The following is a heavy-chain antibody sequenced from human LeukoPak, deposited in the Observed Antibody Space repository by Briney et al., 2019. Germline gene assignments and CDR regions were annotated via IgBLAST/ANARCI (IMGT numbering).Heavy chain of an antibody. J-gene: IGHJ5*02. V-gene: IGHV4-34*01. D-gene: IGHD3-10*01. CDR3: ARRGRPKRITMARAAETRFDP. CDR1: GGSFSGYY. CDR2: INHSGST. Sequence: SETLSLTCAVYGGSFSGYYWSWIRQPPGKGLEWIGEINHSGSTNYNPSLKSRVTISVDTSKNQFSLKLSSVTAADTAVYYCARRGRPKRITMARAAETRFDPWGLGTLVTVSS.